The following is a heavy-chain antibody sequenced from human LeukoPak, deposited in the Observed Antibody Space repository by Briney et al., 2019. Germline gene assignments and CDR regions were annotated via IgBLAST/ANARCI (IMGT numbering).Heavy chain of an antibody. D-gene: IGHD2-2*01. CDR1: GGTFSSYA. Sequence: ASVKVSCKASGGTFSSYAISWVRQAPGQGLEWMGGIIPIFGTANYAQKFQGRVTITADESTSTAYMELSSLRSEDMAVYYCARDRWDIVVVPAWGYYYMDVWGKGTTVTVSS. J-gene: IGHJ6*03. CDR3: ARDRWDIVVVPAWGYYYMDV. CDR2: IIPIFGTA. V-gene: IGHV1-69*13.